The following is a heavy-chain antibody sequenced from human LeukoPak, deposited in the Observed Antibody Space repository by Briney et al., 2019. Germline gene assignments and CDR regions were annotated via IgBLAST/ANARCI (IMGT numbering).Heavy chain of an antibody. CDR1: GFTFSSYW. Sequence: GGSLRLSCAASGFTFSSYWVHWVRQAPGKGLEWVANIREDGSEKYYVDSVKGRFTVSRDNAKNSLYLQVNSLRAEDTAVYYCARLNYDFWSGVWEGYYMDVWGKGTTVTVSS. V-gene: IGHV3-7*01. CDR3: ARLNYDFWSGVWEGYYMDV. CDR2: IREDGSEK. J-gene: IGHJ6*03. D-gene: IGHD3-3*01.